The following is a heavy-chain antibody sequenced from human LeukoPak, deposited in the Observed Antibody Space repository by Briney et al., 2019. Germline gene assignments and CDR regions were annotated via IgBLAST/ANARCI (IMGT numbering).Heavy chain of an antibody. CDR3: RLEMTTTTPNNFDF. J-gene: IGHJ4*02. CDR2: VNHSGIT. D-gene: IGHD5-24*01. CDR1: GGSISRYY. Sequence: SETLSLTCTVSGGSISRYYWSWIRQPPGKGLEWIGEVNHSGITNYNPSLKSRVTISVDTSKNQFSLKLSSVTAADTAVYYCRLEMTTTTPNNFDFWGQGTLVTVSS. V-gene: IGHV4-34*01.